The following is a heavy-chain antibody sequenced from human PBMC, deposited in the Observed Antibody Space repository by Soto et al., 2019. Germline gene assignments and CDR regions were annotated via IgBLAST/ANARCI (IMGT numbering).Heavy chain of an antibody. D-gene: IGHD5-18*01. CDR3: ASGIQLWLRRINNGYSG. Sequence: QVQLVQSGAEVKKPESSVKGSCKAPGGTFSTYAISWVRQAPGQGLEWMGGIIPMFGTANYAQRFQDRVTITADESTNTVYIELSSLRSEDTAVYFCASGIQLWLRRINNGYSGWGQGTLVTVSS. V-gene: IGHV1-69*12. CDR1: GGTFSTYA. CDR2: IIPMFGTA. J-gene: IGHJ4*02.